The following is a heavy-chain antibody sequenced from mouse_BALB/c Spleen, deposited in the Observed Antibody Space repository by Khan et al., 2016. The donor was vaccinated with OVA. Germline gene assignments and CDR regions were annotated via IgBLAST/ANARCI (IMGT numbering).Heavy chain of an antibody. V-gene: IGHV5-6-5*01. J-gene: IGHJ3*01. CDR1: GFTFSNYA. CDR3: ARDYWFVY. CDR2: ISTGDTT. Sequence: EVELVESGGGLVKPGGSLKVSCAASGFTFSNYAMSWVRQTPEKRLEWVASISTGDTTYYPDSVEGRFTISRDNARNILYLQMSSLRSDDTAMYYCARDYWFVYWGQGTLVTVSA.